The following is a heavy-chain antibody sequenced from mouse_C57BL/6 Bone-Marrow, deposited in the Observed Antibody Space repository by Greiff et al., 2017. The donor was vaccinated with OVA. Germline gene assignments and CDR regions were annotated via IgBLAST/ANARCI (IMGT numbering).Heavy chain of an antibody. CDR3: ARYLPYYFDY. J-gene: IGHJ2*01. Sequence: QVQLKQSGAELARPGASVKMSCKASGYTFTSYTMHWVKQRPGQGLEWIGYINPSSGYTNYNQKFKDKATLTADKSSSTAYMQLRSLTSEDSAVYYCARYLPYYFDYWGQGTTLTVSS. CDR2: INPSSGYT. D-gene: IGHD5-1*01. V-gene: IGHV1-4*01. CDR1: GYTFTSYT.